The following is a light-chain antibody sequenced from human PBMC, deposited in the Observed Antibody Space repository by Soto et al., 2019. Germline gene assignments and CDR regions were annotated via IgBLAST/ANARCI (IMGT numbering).Light chain of an antibody. V-gene: IGLV4-69*01. J-gene: IGLJ2*01. Sequence: QLVLTQSPSASASLGASVKLTCTLSSGHSNYAIAWHQQQPEKGPRYLMKLNRDGSHSKGDGIPNRFSGSSSGAERYLTISSLQSEDEADYYCQTWDTGIVIFGGGTKLTVL. CDR3: QTWDTGIVI. CDR2: LNRDGSH. CDR1: SGHSNYA.